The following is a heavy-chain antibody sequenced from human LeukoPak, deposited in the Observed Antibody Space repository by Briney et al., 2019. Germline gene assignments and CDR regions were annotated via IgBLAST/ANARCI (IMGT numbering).Heavy chain of an antibody. CDR3: ARDGTGYCSGGSCYSGASFDY. V-gene: IGHV1-2*06. Sequence: ASVKVSCKASGYTFTGYYMHWVRQAPGQGLDWMGRINPNSGGTNYAQKLQGRVTMTRDTSISTADMELSRLRSDDTAVYYCARDGTGYCSGGSCYSGASFDYWGQGTLVTVSS. CDR1: GYTFTGYY. J-gene: IGHJ4*02. CDR2: INPNSGGT. D-gene: IGHD2-15*01.